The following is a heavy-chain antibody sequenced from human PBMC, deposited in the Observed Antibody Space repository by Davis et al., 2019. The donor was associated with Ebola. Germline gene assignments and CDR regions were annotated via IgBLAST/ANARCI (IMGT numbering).Heavy chain of an antibody. V-gene: IGHV3-23*01. CDR1: GFTFSSYA. Sequence: GESLKISCAASGFTFSSYAMSWVRQAPGKGLEWVSVISGSGGSTYYADSVKGRFTISRDNSKKTLYLQMNSLRAEDTAVYYCAKSPYDSSGYYYGSLDYWGQGTLVTVSS. CDR2: ISGSGGST. CDR3: AKSPYDSSGYYYGSLDY. D-gene: IGHD3-22*01. J-gene: IGHJ4*02.